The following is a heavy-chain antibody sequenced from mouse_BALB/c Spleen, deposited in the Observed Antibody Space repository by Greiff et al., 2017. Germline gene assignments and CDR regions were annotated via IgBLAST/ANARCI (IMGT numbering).Heavy chain of an antibody. D-gene: IGHD2-1*01. V-gene: IGHV2-9*02. CDR2: IWAGGST. CDR3: ARGDGNPFAY. J-gene: IGHJ3*01. CDR1: GFSLTSYG. Sequence: VQLQESGPGLVAPSQSLSITCTVSGFSLTSYGVHWVRQPPGKGLEWLGVIWAGGSTNYNSALMSRLSISKDNSKSQVFLKMNSLQTDDTAMYYCARGDGNPFAYWGQGTLVTVSA.